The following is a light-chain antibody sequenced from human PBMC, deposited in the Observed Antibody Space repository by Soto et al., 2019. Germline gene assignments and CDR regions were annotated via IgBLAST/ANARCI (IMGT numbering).Light chain of an antibody. V-gene: IGLV1-40*01. CDR3: QSYDSSLSGSYV. CDR1: SSNIGAGYD. CDR2: GNS. Sequence: QSVLTQPPSVSGAPGQRVTISCTGSSSNIGAGYDVHWYQQLPGTAPKLLIYGNSNRPSGVPDRFSGSKSGTSASLAITGLQAEDEADYYCQSYDSSLSGSYVFGTGTKANLL. J-gene: IGLJ1*01.